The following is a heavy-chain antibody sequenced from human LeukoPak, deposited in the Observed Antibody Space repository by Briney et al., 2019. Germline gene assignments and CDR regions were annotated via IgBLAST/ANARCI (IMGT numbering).Heavy chain of an antibody. D-gene: IGHD1-26*01. Sequence: GGSLRLTCAASGFTFSTYNMNWVRHAPGKGLEWISSITSSSTYIYYADSVKGRFTISRDNAKNSLYLQMNSLSPDDTAVYFCARDPYSGNYGNDYYYYMDVWGKGTTVTISS. CDR2: ITSSSTYI. CDR1: GFTFSTYN. CDR3: ARDPYSGNYGNDYYYYMDV. V-gene: IGHV3-21*06. J-gene: IGHJ6*03.